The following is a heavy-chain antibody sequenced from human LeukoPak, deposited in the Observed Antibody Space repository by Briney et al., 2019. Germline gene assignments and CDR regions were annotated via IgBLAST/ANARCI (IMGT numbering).Heavy chain of an antibody. D-gene: IGHD2-21*02. Sequence: GGSLRLSCAASGFTFSSYSMNWVRQAPGKGLEWVSSISSSSSYIYYADSVKGRFTISRDNAKNSLYLQMNSLRAGDTAVYYCAREAVTAKTFSLDYWGQGTLVTVSS. CDR3: AREAVTAKTFSLDY. CDR1: GFTFSSYS. J-gene: IGHJ4*02. CDR2: ISSSSSYI. V-gene: IGHV3-21*01.